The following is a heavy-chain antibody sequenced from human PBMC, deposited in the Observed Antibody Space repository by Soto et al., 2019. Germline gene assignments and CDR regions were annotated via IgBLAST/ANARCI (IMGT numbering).Heavy chain of an antibody. CDR3: ARGKGGYCYGPLFEL. Sequence: SETLSLTCTVYGGSFNPYYWNWVRQTPGRGLDWIGEINYNGITSYSPSLKSRVTISIDTSKNQFSLRLSSVTAADTALYYCARGKGGYCYGPLFELWGQGALVTVS. J-gene: IGHJ4*02. D-gene: IGHD2-2*03. CDR1: GGSFNPYY. V-gene: IGHV4-34*01. CDR2: INYNGIT.